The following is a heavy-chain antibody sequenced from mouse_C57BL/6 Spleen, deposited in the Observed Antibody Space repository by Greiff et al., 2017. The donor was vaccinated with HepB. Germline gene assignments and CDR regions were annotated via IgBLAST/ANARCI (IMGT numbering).Heavy chain of an antibody. J-gene: IGHJ2*01. D-gene: IGHD4-1*01. CDR3: ARESSRSGHFDY. CDR2: ISDGGSYT. V-gene: IGHV5-4*01. CDR1: GFTFSSYA. Sequence: EVQRVESGGGLVKPGGSLKLSCAASGFTFSSYAMSWVRQTPEKRLEWVATISDGGSYTYYPDNVKGRFTISRDNAKNNLYLQMSHLKSEDTAMYYCARESSRSGHFDYWGQGTTLTVSS.